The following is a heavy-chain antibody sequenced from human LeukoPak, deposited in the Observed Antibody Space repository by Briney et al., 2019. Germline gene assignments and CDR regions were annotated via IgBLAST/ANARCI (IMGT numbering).Heavy chain of an antibody. V-gene: IGHV3-21*01. CDR2: ISSSSSYI. CDR1: GFTFSSYS. CDR3: ARSHDYARPYYFDY. Sequence: GGSLRLSCAASGFTFSSYSMNWVRQAPGKGLEWVSSISSSSSYIYYADSVKGRFTISRDNAKNSLYLQMNSLRAEDTAVYYCARSHDYARPYYFDYWGQGTLVTVSS. J-gene: IGHJ4*02. D-gene: IGHD3-16*01.